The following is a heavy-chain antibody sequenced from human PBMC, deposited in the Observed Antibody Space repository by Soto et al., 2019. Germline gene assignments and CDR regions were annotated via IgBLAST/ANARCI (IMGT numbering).Heavy chain of an antibody. CDR3: ARSIDP. CDR2: IYYSGST. CDR1: GASLSSYY. J-gene: IGHJ5*02. V-gene: IGHV4-59*01. Sequence: SETLSLTCVVSGASLSSYYWSWIRQPPGKGLEWIGYIYYSGSTNYNPSIKSRVTISVDTSKNQFSLKLSSVTAADTAVYYCARSIDPWGQGTLVTVSS.